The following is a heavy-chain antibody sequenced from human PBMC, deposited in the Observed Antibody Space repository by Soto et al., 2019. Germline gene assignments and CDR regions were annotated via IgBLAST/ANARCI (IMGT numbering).Heavy chain of an antibody. D-gene: IGHD7-27*01. CDR3: ARDRGSNCGLNDAFDT. Sequence: QVQLQESGPGLVKPSETLSLTCTVSGGSISPYYWNWIRQPPGKGLEWIGYIYYTESTNYSPSLKSRVTMSVDTSKNQFSLKLKSVTAADTAVYYCARDRGSNCGLNDAFDTWGQGTVVTVSA. V-gene: IGHV4-59*01. J-gene: IGHJ3*02. CDR2: IYYTEST. CDR1: GGSISPYY.